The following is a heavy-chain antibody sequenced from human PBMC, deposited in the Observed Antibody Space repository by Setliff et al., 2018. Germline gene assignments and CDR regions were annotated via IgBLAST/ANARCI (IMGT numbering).Heavy chain of an antibody. V-gene: IGHV3-30*02. CDR3: AKVKKPLIRGSGFDY. Sequence: GGSLRLSCAASGFTLRNSGMHWVRQAPGKGLDWVASVRFDGSYKVYADSVKGRFTISRDNSENTLFLQMTSLRPEDTGIYYCAKVKKPLIRGSGFDYWGRGTLVTVSS. J-gene: IGHJ4*02. CDR2: VRFDGSYK. D-gene: IGHD2-8*01. CDR1: GFTLRNSG.